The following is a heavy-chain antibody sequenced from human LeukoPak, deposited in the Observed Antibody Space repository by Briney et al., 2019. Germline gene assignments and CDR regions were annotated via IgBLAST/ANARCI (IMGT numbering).Heavy chain of an antibody. D-gene: IGHD2-2*02. CDR3: ARGRDIVVVPAAIRYPYYYGMDV. V-gene: IGHV4-34*01. CDR2: INHSGST. CDR1: GGSFSGYY. Sequence: SETLSLTCAVYGGSFSGYYWSWIRQPPGKGLEWIGEINHSGSTNYNPSLKSRVTISVDTSKNQFSLKLSSVTAADTAVYYCARGRDIVVVPAAIRYPYYYGMDVWGQGTTVTVSS. J-gene: IGHJ6*02.